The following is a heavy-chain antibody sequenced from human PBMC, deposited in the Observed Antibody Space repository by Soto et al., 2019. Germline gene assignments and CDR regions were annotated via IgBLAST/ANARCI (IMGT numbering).Heavy chain of an antibody. J-gene: IGHJ4*02. CDR1: GYTFTSYD. CDR3: ARERSSGRDVDY. D-gene: IGHD6-19*01. V-gene: IGHV1-8*01. CDR2: MNPNSGNT. Sequence: QVQLVQSGAEVKKPGASVKVSCKASGYTFTSYDINWVRQATGQGLEWMGWMNPNSGNTGYAQKFQGRVTMTRNTSLSTAHLELSSLRSEDTAVYYCARERSSGRDVDYWGPGTLVTVSS.